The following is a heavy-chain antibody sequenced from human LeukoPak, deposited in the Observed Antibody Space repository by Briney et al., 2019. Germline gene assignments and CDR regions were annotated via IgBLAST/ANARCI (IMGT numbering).Heavy chain of an antibody. V-gene: IGHV4-31*03. D-gene: IGHD3-10*01. J-gene: IGHJ4*02. CDR1: GGSISSGGYY. CDR3: ARGTYYYGSGSYYESDY. Sequence: PSETLSLTRTVSGGSISSGGYYWSWIRQHPGKGLEWIGYIYYSGSTYYNPSLKSRVTISVDTSKNQFSLKLSSVTAADTAVYYCARGTYYYGSGSYYESDYWGQGTLVTVSS. CDR2: IYYSGST.